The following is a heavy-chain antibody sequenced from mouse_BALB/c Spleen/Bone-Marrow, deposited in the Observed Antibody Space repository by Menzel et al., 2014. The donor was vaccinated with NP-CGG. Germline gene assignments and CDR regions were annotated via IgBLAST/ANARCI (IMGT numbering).Heavy chain of an antibody. CDR2: INSDGGST. J-gene: IGHJ4*01. Sequence: EVHLVESGGGLVQPGESLKLSCESNEYEFPSHDMSWVRKTPEKRLELVAAINSDGGSTFYPDTMERRFIISRDNTKKTLYLEMSSLRSEDTAMYYCAREGLRRRAAMDYWGQGTSVTVSS. CDR3: AREGLRRRAAMDY. D-gene: IGHD2-4*01. CDR1: EYEFPSHD. V-gene: IGHV5-2*01.